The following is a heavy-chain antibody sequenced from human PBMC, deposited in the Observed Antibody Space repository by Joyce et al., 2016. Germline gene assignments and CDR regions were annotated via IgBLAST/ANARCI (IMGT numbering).Heavy chain of an antibody. CDR3: ARDPSTTTNGMDV. D-gene: IGHD5/OR15-5a*01. CDR2: IHYRGST. V-gene: IGHV4-59*01. J-gene: IGHJ6*02. Sequence: QVQLHESGPGLVKPSETLSLTCTVSGGSISPYFWSWFRQPPGKGLEWIGYIHYRGSTNYNPSLKSRVTISLDTSKNQFSLSLTSVTAADTAVYYCARDPSTTTNGMDVWGQGTTVTVSS. CDR1: GGSISPYF.